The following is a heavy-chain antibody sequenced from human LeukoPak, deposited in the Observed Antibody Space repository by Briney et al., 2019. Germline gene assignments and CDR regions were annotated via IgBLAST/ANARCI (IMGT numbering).Heavy chain of an antibody. CDR1: GITFSSYA. CDR2: ISGSGGST. V-gene: IGHV3-23*01. Sequence: SGGSLRLSRAASGITFSSYAMSWVRQAPGKGLEWVSGISGSGGSTYYVDSVKGRFTISRDNSKNTLYLQMNSLRAEDTAVYYCATQSGPGSTFDYWGQGTLVTVSS. J-gene: IGHJ4*02. D-gene: IGHD5-12*01. CDR3: ATQSGPGSTFDY.